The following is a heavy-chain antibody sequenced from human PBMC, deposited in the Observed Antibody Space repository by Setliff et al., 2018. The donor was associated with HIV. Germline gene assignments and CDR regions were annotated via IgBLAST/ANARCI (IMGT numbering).Heavy chain of an antibody. Sequence: GASVKVSCKASGGTFSSYAISWVRQAPGQGLEWMGGIIPIFGTANYAQKFQGRVTITTDESTSTAYMELSSLRSEDTAVYYCARGGGSYERYYYYGMDVWGQGTTVTVSS. CDR1: GGTFSSYA. CDR3: ARGGGSYERYYYYGMDV. J-gene: IGHJ6*02. V-gene: IGHV1-69*05. CDR2: IIPIFGTA. D-gene: IGHD1-26*01.